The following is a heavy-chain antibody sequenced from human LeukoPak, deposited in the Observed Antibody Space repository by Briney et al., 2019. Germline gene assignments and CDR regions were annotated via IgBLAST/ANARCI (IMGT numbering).Heavy chain of an antibody. J-gene: IGHJ5*02. D-gene: IGHD5-12*01. Sequence: GESLKISCKGSGYSFTSYWIGWVRQMPGKGLEWMGIIYPGDSDTRYSPSFQGQVTISADKSLSPAYLQWSRLKASDTAMYYCARQVDIVATIKWFDPWGEGTLVTVSS. V-gene: IGHV5-51*01. CDR2: IYPGDSDT. CDR3: ARQVDIVATIKWFDP. CDR1: GYSFTSYW.